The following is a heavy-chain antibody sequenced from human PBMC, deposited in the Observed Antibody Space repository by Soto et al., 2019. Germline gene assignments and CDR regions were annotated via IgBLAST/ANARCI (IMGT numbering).Heavy chain of an antibody. Sequence: HITLKESGPTLVKSTQTLTLTCSFSGFSLSTSGVGVGWIRQAPGEAPEWLALIYWDGDRRYRSSLKNRPTITKDTSKSHVVLTMTNMDPVDTATYYCASNNYINNWFGPWGQGTLVTVSS. CDR2: IYWDGDR. CDR1: GFSLSTSGVG. CDR3: ASNNYINNWFGP. J-gene: IGHJ5*02. D-gene: IGHD1-1*01. V-gene: IGHV2-5*02.